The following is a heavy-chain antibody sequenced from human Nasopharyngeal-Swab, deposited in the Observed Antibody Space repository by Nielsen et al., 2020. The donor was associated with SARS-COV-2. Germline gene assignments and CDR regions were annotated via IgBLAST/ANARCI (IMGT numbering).Heavy chain of an antibody. D-gene: IGHD3-10*01. CDR1: GFTFSSYW. CDR2: ISGSGGST. CDR3: ARPFGSYYYGMDV. V-gene: IGHV3-23*01. J-gene: IGHJ6*02. Sequence: GGSLRLSCAASGFTFSSYWMHWVRQAPGKGLVWVSAISGSGGSTYYADSVKGRFTISRDNSKNTLYLQMNSLRAEDTAVYYCARPFGSYYYGMDVWGQGTTVTVSS.